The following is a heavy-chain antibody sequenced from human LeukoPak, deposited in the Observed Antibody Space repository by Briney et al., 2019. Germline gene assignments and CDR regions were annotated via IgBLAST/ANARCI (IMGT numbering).Heavy chain of an antibody. V-gene: IGHV3-7*01. Sequence: GGSLRLSCAASGFTFSSYWMSWVRQAPGKGLEWVANIKQDGSEKYYVDSVKGRFTISRDNAKNSLYLQMNSLRAEDTAVYYCSSDYGGSDYFDYSGQGTLVTVSS. CDR3: SSDYGGSDYFDY. J-gene: IGHJ4*02. CDR2: IKQDGSEK. CDR1: GFTFSSYW. D-gene: IGHD3-16*01.